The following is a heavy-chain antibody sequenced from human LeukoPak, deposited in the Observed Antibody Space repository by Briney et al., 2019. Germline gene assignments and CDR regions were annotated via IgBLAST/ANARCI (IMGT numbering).Heavy chain of an antibody. CDR2: IKQDGSEK. CDR1: GFTFSSYW. D-gene: IGHD5-18*01. J-gene: IGHJ4*02. CDR3: ARLSGYSYGASYFDY. Sequence: PGGSLRLSCAASGFTFSSYWMSWVRQAPGKGLEWVANIKQDGSEKYYVDSVKGRFTISRDNAKNSLYLQMNSLRAEDTAVYYCARLSGYSYGASYFDYWGQGTLVTVSS. V-gene: IGHV3-7*03.